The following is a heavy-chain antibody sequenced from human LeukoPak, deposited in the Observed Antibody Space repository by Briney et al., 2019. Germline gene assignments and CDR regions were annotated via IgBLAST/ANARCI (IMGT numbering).Heavy chain of an antibody. CDR3: ARDLSGHWTYDY. V-gene: IGHV3-30-3*01. CDR1: GFTFGEYA. Sequence: GGSLRLSCTASGFTFGEYAVSWFRRAPGKGLEWVAVISLDGNNEYYADSVKGRFSLSRDNSMNTLYLQLNSLRTEDTAMYYCARDLSGHWTYDYWGQGTLVTVSS. D-gene: IGHD1-1*01. J-gene: IGHJ4*01. CDR2: ISLDGNNE.